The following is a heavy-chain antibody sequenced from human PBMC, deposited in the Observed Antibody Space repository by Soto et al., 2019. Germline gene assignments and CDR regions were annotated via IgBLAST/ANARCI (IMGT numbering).Heavy chain of an antibody. CDR1: GGSISSGGYS. CDR2: IYHRRYT. Sequence: QLQLQESGSGLVKPSQTLSLTCAVSGGSISSGGYSWSWIRQPPGKGLEWIGYIYHRRYTYYNPSLKSRVTISVDRSKNQFSLKLSSVTAADTAVYYCARAHYGDYGYGMDVWGQGTTVTVSS. V-gene: IGHV4-30-2*01. D-gene: IGHD4-17*01. CDR3: ARAHYGDYGYGMDV. J-gene: IGHJ6*02.